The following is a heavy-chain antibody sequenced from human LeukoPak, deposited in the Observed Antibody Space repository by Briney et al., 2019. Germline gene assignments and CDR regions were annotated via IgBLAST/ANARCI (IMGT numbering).Heavy chain of an antibody. J-gene: IGHJ5*02. CDR1: GFTFSSYW. CDR3: ARGKAVAGTFSWFDP. V-gene: IGHV3-74*01. CDR2: INSDGSST. D-gene: IGHD6-19*01. Sequence: GGSLRLSCAASGFTFSSYWMHWVRQAPGKGLVWVSLINSDGSSTRYADSVKGRFTISRDNAKNTLYLQMNSLRAEDTAVYYCARGKAVAGTFSWFDPWGQGTLVTVSS.